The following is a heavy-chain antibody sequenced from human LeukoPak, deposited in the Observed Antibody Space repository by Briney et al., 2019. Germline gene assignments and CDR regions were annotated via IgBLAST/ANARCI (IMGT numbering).Heavy chain of an antibody. J-gene: IGHJ4*02. CDR1: GFTFSSYE. CDR3: ASDFHDSSGYPTDY. Sequence: GGSLRLSCAASGFTFSSYEMNWVGQAPGKGLEWVSYISSSGSTIYYADSVKGRFTISRDNAKNSLYLQMNSLRAEDTAVYYCASDFHDSSGYPTDYWGQGTLVTVSS. CDR2: ISSSGSTI. D-gene: IGHD3-22*01. V-gene: IGHV3-48*03.